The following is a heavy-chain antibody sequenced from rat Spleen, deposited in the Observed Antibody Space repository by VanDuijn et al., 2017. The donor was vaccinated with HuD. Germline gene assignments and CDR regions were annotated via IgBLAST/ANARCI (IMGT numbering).Heavy chain of an antibody. CDR2: ITTGGGNT. J-gene: IGHJ1*01. D-gene: IGHD1-4*01. CDR1: GFTFSNYY. CDR3: ARQWLTGSHWFFDF. V-gene: IGHV5-25*01. Sequence: EVQLVESGGGLVQPGRSMKLSCAASGFTFSNYYMAWVRQAPTKGLAWVASITTGGGNTYYRNSVKGRFTISRDNAKSTLYLQMDSLRSEDTATYYCARQWLTGSHWFFDFWGPGTMVTVSS.